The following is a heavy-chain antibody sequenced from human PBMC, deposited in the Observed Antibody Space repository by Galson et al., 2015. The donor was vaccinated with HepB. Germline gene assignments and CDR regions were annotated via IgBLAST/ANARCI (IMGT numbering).Heavy chain of an antibody. J-gene: IGHJ3*01. CDR1: GFTLSRYW. V-gene: IGHV3-7*01. D-gene: IGHD2-2*02. Sequence: SLRLSCAASGFTLSRYWMTWIRQVPGKGLEWVANIKLDGSEKYYVDSVKGRFTISRDNAKNSMFLQMDRLRAEDTAIYYCARDARGYVYTFDSFDLWGQGTMVTVSS. CDR2: IKLDGSEK. CDR3: ARDARGYVYTFDSFDL.